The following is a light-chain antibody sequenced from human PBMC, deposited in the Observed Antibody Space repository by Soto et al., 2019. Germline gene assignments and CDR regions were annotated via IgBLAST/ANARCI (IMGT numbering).Light chain of an antibody. Sequence: ETVMTQSPSTLSVSPGETASLSCRASQSAGNFLAWYQQKPGQAPRLLIYYISTRATGIPARFSGSGSGTEFTLTINSLQSEDSAVYYCQQHNQLPITFGQGTRLEIK. CDR2: YIS. CDR3: QQHNQLPIT. J-gene: IGKJ5*01. CDR1: QSAGNF. V-gene: IGKV3D-15*01.